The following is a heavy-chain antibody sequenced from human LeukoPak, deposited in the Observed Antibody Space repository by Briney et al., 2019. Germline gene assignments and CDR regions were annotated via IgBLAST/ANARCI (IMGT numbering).Heavy chain of an antibody. CDR1: GYSFTSYW. CDR3: AREKDSSGWYDLSAFDI. CDR2: IYPGDSDT. V-gene: IGHV5-51*01. J-gene: IGHJ3*02. D-gene: IGHD6-19*01. Sequence: GESLKISCKGSGYSFTSYWIGWVRQMPGKGLEWMGIIYPGDSDTRYSPSFQGQVTISADESISTAYLQWSSLKASDTAMYYCAREKDSSGWYDLSAFDIWGQGTMVTVSS.